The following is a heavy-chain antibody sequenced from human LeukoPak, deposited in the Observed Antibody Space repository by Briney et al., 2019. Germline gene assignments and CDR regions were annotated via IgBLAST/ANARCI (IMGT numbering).Heavy chain of an antibody. V-gene: IGHV1-8*03. CDR3: ARRRYCSSTSCPVPYYDFWSGFDP. CDR2: MNPNSGNT. CDR1: GGTFTSYD. Sequence: ASVKVSCKASGGTFTSYDINWVRQATGQGLEWMGWMNPNSGNTGYAQKFQGRVTITRNTSISTAYMELSSLRSEDTAVYYCARRRYCSSTSCPVPYYDFWSGFDPWGQGTLVTVSS. J-gene: IGHJ5*02. D-gene: IGHD3-3*01.